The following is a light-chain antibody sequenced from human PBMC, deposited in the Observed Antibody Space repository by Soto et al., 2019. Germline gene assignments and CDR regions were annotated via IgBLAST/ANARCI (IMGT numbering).Light chain of an antibody. CDR2: DVA. J-gene: IGKJ1*01. V-gene: IGKV1-17*01. CDR1: QGIRDD. Sequence: IQMTQSPSSLSASIGDRVTITCRASQGIRDDLGWYQQKPGKAPQRLIYDVARLQSGVPSRFSGSGSGTAFTLTISSLQPEDIATYYCLQHHTYPWTFGHGTKVEIK. CDR3: LQHHTYPWT.